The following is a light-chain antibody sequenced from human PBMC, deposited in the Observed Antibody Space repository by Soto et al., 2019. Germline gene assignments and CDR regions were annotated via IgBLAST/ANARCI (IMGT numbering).Light chain of an antibody. V-gene: IGLV1-51*01. J-gene: IGLJ2*01. CDR1: SSNIGNNC. CDR2: DNN. CDR3: GTWDSSLSGV. Sequence: QSVLTQPPSVSAAPGQKVTISCSGSSSNIGNNCVSWYQQLPGTAPKLLIYDNNKRPSGIPDRFSGSKSGTSATLGITGLQTGDEADYYCGTWDSSLSGVFGGGTQLTVL.